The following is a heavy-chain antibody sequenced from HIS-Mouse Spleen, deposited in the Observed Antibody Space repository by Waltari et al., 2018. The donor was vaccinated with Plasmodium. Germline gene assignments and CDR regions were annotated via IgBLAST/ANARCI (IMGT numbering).Heavy chain of an antibody. CDR1: GGSISSYY. CDR3: ARLDTFGGVIVNPDAFDI. J-gene: IGHJ3*02. V-gene: IGHV4-59*08. D-gene: IGHD3-16*02. CDR2: IYYSGST. Sequence: QVQLQESGPGLVKPSETLSLTCTASGGSISSYYWSWIRQPPGKGLEWIGYIYYSGSTNYNPSLKRRVTISVDTSKNQFSLKLSSVTAADTAVYYCARLDTFGGVIVNPDAFDIWGQGTMVTVSS.